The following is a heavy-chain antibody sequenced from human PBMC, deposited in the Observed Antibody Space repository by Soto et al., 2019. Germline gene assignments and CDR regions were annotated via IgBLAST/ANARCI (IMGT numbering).Heavy chain of an antibody. CDR2: ISSSGTTI. CDR1: GFTFSSYE. J-gene: IGHJ4*02. V-gene: IGHV3-48*03. CDR3: ARGTLVRGAIMICVNLYFGY. Sequence: GGSLRLSCAASGFTFSSYEMNWVRQAPGEGLEWVSYISSSGTTIYYADSVRGRFTISRDNAKNSWYLQMNGLRAEDTAVYYCARGTLVRGAIMICVNLYFGYWGPGTLVTVSS. D-gene: IGHD3-10*01.